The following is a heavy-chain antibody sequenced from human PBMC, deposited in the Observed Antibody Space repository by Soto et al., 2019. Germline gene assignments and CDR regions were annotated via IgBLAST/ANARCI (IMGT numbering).Heavy chain of an antibody. CDR2: ISGSGGST. V-gene: IGHV3-23*01. Sequence: EVQLLESGGGLVQPGGSLRLSCAASGFTFSSYAMSWVRQAPGKGLEWVSAISGSGGSTYYADSVKGRFTISRDNYKNTLYLQMNSLRAEDTAVYYCAKSAMPLGVYGDYGSWFDPWGQGTLVTVSS. J-gene: IGHJ5*02. D-gene: IGHD4-17*01. CDR3: AKSAMPLGVYGDYGSWFDP. CDR1: GFTFSSYA.